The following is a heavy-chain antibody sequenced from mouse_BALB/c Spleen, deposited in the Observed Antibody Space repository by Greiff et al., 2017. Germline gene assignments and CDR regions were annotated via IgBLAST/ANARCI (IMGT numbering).Heavy chain of an antibody. V-gene: IGHV2-9*02. CDR1: GFSLTSYG. CDR3: ARDPHYGYGPFYWYFDV. D-gene: IGHD2-2*01. CDR2: IWAGGST. Sequence: QVQLKESGPGLVAPSQSLSITCTVSGFSLTSYGVHWVRQPPGKGLEWLGVIWAGGSTNYNSALMSRLSISKDNSKSQVFLKMNSLQTDDTAMYYCARDPHYGYGPFYWYFDVWGAGTTVTVSS. J-gene: IGHJ1*01.